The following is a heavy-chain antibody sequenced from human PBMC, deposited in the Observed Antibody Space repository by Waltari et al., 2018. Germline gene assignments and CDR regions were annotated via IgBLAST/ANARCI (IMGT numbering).Heavy chain of an antibody. J-gene: IGHJ4*02. CDR1: GGSISSGSYY. Sequence: QVQLQESGPGLVQPSQPLSLTCTVSGGSISSGSYYWSWTRQPAGKGLEWIGYIYTSGSTNYNPSLKSRVTISVDTSKNQFSLKRSSVTAADTAVYYWARGGGSWRFDYWGQGTLVTVSS. D-gene: IGHD3-16*01. V-gene: IGHV4-61*09. CDR3: ARGGGSWRFDY. CDR2: IYTSGST.